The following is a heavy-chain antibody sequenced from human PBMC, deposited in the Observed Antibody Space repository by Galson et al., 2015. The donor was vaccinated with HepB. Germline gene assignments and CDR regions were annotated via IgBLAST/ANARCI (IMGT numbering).Heavy chain of an antibody. Sequence: SLRLSCAASGFTFSIHWIHWVRQAPGKGLVWVSRINTNGRTTNYADSVKGRFTISRDNTYNMVYLQMNNLRAEDTATYYCARFMGVSAVDYWGQGTPVTVSS. CDR3: ARFMGVSAVDY. J-gene: IGHJ4*02. D-gene: IGHD1-26*01. CDR2: INTNGRTT. CDR1: GFTFSIHW. V-gene: IGHV3-74*01.